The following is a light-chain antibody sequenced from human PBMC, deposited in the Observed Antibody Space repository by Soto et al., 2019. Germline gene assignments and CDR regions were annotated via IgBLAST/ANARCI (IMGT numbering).Light chain of an antibody. CDR3: QQYSGYSLT. CDR2: KAS. J-gene: IGKJ4*01. CDR1: QSISSW. Sequence: DIPMTQSPSTLSASVGERVTITCRASQSISSWLAWYQQKPGKAPKLLIYKASSLESWVPSRFSGSGSGTEFTLTISSLQPDDFATYYCQQYSGYSLTFGGGTKMEIK. V-gene: IGKV1-5*03.